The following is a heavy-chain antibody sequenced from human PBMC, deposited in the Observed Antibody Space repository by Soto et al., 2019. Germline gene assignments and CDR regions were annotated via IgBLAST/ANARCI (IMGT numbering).Heavy chain of an antibody. CDR3: ARDFGGSCVLPLDY. Sequence: GGSLRLSCAASGFTFSSYEMNWVPQAPGKGLEWVSYISSSGSTIYYADSVKGRFTISRDNATNSLYLQMNSLRAEDTAVYYCARDFGGSCVLPLDYWGQGTLVTVSS. J-gene: IGHJ4*02. D-gene: IGHD2-15*01. CDR1: GFTFSSYE. CDR2: ISSSGSTI. V-gene: IGHV3-48*03.